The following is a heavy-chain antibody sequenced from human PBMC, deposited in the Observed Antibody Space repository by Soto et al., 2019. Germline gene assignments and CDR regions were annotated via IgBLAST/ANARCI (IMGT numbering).Heavy chain of an antibody. Sequence: QVRLVESGGGVVQPGRSLRLSCAASGFTFSSYAMHWVRQAPGKGLEWVAVISQDGSDKHYVDSVKGRFTISRDNSQNTLYLQVNSLRAEDTAVYYCALGGIVVTGNWFDPWGQGILVTVSS. CDR1: GFTFSSYA. CDR3: ALGGIVVTGNWFDP. J-gene: IGHJ5*02. CDR2: ISQDGSDK. V-gene: IGHV3-30*03. D-gene: IGHD3-22*01.